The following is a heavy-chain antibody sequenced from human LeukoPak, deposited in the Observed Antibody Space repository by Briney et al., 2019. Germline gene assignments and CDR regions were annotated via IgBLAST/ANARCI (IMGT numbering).Heavy chain of an antibody. Sequence: SETLSLTCSVSDDSITMYYWTWIRQPPGKGLEWIGYVDHTEITNFSPSLNGRVSISRDTTKNLFSLRVRSVTAADTAVYFCARGRVSSSTWHSTYYNYFYMDVWGKGTTVTVSS. CDR1: DDSITMYY. CDR3: ARGRVSSSTWHSTYYNYFYMDV. D-gene: IGHD5-12*01. V-gene: IGHV4-59*01. J-gene: IGHJ6*03. CDR2: VDHTEIT.